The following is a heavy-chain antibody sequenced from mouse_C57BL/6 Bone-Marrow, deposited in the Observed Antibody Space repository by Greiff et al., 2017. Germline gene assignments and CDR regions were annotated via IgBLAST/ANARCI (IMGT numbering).Heavy chain of an antibody. CDR3: AREWLGPNYYAMDS. Sequence: EVQVVESGGDLVKPGGSLKLSCAASGFTFSSYGMSWVRQTPDKRLEWVATISSGGSYTYYPDSVKGRFTITRDNAKNTLYLKMSSLKSEDTAMYYCAREWLGPNYYAMDSWGQGTTVTV. CDR1: GFTFSSYG. D-gene: IGHD2-2*01. CDR2: ISSGGSYT. J-gene: IGHJ4*01. V-gene: IGHV5-6*01.